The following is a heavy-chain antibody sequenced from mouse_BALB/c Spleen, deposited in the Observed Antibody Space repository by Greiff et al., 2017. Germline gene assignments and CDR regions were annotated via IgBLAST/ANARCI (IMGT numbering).Heavy chain of an antibody. D-gene: IGHD2-3*01. Sequence: EVQVVESGGGLVQPGGSLKLSCAASGFTFSSYGMSWVRQTPDKRLELVATINSNGGSTYYPDSVKGRFTISRDNAKNTLYLQMSSLKSEDTAMYYCARGKAFDGYYAMDYWGQGTSVTVSS. CDR3: ARGKAFDGYYAMDY. V-gene: IGHV5-6-3*01. CDR1: GFTFSSYG. J-gene: IGHJ4*01. CDR2: INSNGGST.